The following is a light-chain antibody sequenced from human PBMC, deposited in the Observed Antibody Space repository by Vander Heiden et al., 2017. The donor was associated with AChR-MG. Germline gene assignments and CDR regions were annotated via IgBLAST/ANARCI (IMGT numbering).Light chain of an antibody. CDR1: QSVSSTY. CDR2: GAS. CDR3: QHYGSSPSWT. V-gene: IGKV3-20*01. Sequence: EIVLTQSPGTLSLSPGERATLSCRASQSVSSTYLAWYQQKPGQAPRLLIYGASSRATGIPDRFSGSASGTDFTLTISRLEPEDFAVYYCQHYGSSPSWTFGQGTKVVIK. J-gene: IGKJ1*01.